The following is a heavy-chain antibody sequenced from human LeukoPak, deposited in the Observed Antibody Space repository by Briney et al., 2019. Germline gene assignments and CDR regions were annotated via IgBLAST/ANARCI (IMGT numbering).Heavy chain of an antibody. CDR1: GFTFDDYG. CDR3: AKQDTAIGGFAY. D-gene: IGHD5-18*01. J-gene: IGHJ4*02. V-gene: IGHV3-20*04. Sequence: GGSLRLSCAASGFTFDDYGMSWVRQAPGKGLEWVSGINWNGGSTGYADSVKGRFTISRDSAKNSLYLQMNSLRAEDTALYYCAKQDTAIGGFAYWGQGTLVTVSS. CDR2: INWNGGST.